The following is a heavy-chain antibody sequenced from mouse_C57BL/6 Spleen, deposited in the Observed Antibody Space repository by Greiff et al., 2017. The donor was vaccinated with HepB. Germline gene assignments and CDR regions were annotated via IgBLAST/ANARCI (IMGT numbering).Heavy chain of an antibody. CDR3: ARDYGSSYDFDY. V-gene: IGHV5-4*01. Sequence: EVQRVESGGGLVKPGGSLKLSCAASGFTFSSYAMSWVRQTPEKSLEWVATISDGGSYTYYPDNVKGRFTISRDNAKNNLYLQMSHLKSEDTAMYYCARDYGSSYDFDYWGQGTTLTVSS. CDR1: GFTFSSYA. CDR2: ISDGGSYT. D-gene: IGHD1-1*01. J-gene: IGHJ2*01.